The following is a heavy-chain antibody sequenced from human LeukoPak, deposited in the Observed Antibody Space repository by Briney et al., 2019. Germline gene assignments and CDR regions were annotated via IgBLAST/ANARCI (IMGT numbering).Heavy chain of an antibody. D-gene: IGHD5-12*01. J-gene: IGHJ6*03. Sequence: GASVKVSCKASGYTFTSYGISWVRQAPGQGLEWMGWISAYNGNTNYAQKLQGRVTMTTDTSTSTAYMELRSLRSDDTAVYYCARQNSGYDWASGYYYYYMDVWGKGTTVTVSS. V-gene: IGHV1-18*01. CDR1: GYTFTSYG. CDR2: ISAYNGNT. CDR3: ARQNSGYDWASGYYYYYMDV.